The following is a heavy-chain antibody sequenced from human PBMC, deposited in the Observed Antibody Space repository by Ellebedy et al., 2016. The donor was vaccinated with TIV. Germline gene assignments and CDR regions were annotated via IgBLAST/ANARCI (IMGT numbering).Heavy chain of an antibody. CDR3: ASSPSQGY. CDR2: IYSGGNT. Sequence: GESLKISCAASGFTVSNNYMSWVRQAPGKGLEWVSVIYSGGNTFYAESVKGRFTISRDSSQNTLYLQMDNLRAEDTAVYYCASSPSQGYWGQGTLVTVSS. CDR1: GFTVSNNY. J-gene: IGHJ4*02. V-gene: IGHV3-53*01.